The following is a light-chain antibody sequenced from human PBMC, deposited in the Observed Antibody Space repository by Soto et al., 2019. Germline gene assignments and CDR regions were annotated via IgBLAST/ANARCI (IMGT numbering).Light chain of an antibody. CDR2: EVT. CDR3: ASHAGSSHAWV. CDR1: SSDVGGYQF. V-gene: IGLV2-11*01. J-gene: IGLJ3*02. Sequence: QSALTQPRSVSGSPGQSVTISCTGTSSDVGGYQFVSWYQQYPGKAPKVMIYEVTKRPSGVPDRFSGSKSGNTASLTVSGLQADDEADYYCASHAGSSHAWVFGGGTK.